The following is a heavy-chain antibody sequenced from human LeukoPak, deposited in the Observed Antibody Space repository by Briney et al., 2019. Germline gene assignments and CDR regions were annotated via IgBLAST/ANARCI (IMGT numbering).Heavy chain of an antibody. CDR3: AKIPGYYYDSSAVRSYFDY. CDR1: GFTFSSYA. D-gene: IGHD3-22*01. Sequence: GGSLRLSCVASGFTFSSYAMSWVRQAPGKGLEWVSAISGSGDTTYYADSVKGRFTISRDNSKNTLYLQMNSLRAEDTAVYYCAKIPGYYYDSSAVRSYFDYWGQGTLVTVSS. J-gene: IGHJ4*02. CDR2: ISGSGDTT. V-gene: IGHV3-23*01.